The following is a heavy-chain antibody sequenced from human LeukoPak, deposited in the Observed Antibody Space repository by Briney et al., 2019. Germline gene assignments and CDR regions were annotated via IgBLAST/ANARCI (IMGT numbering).Heavy chain of an antibody. Sequence: GGSLRLSCAASGFTFSSYAMHWVRQAPGKGLEWVAIISYDGSNKYYADSVKGRFTISRDNAKNSLYLQMNSLRAEDTAVYYCARVGNEDIVVVVAGDLDYWGQGTLVTVSS. J-gene: IGHJ4*02. V-gene: IGHV3-30*04. CDR2: ISYDGSNK. D-gene: IGHD2-15*01. CDR1: GFTFSSYA. CDR3: ARVGNEDIVVVVAGDLDY.